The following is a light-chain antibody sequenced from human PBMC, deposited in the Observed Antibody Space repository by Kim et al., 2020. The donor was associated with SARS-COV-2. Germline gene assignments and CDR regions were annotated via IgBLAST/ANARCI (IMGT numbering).Light chain of an antibody. CDR2: DAF. Sequence: ASVGDKVTITCQASQDIRDYLNWYQQKPGKAPNLLIHDAFNLETGVPSRFSGSGSGTTFTFAISSLQPEDTATYYCQQYDNVPVTFGGGTKVDIK. V-gene: IGKV1-33*01. CDR3: QQYDNVPVT. CDR1: QDIRDY. J-gene: IGKJ4*01.